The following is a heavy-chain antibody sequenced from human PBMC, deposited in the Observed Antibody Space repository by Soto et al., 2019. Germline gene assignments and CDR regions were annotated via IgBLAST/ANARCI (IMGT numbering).Heavy chain of an antibody. CDR3: ARVVVGYCSSTSCRSYYYYMDV. J-gene: IGHJ6*03. V-gene: IGHV4-59*01. CDR1: GGSISSYY. Sequence: PSETLSLTCTVSGGSISSYYWSWIRQPPGKGLEWIGFIYYSGSTNYNPSLKSRVTISVDTSKNQFSLKLSSVTAADTAVYYCARVVVGYCSSTSCRSYYYYMDVWGKGTTVTVSS. CDR2: IYYSGST. D-gene: IGHD2-2*03.